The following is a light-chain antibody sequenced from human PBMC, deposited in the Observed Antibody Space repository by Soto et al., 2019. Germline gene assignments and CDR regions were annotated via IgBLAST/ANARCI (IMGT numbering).Light chain of an antibody. CDR2: DAS. V-gene: IGKV3-11*01. Sequence: EIVLTQSPATLSLSPGERATLSCRATQSVRSSLAWYLQQPGQAPRLLIYDASKRATGIPARFSGSGSGTDFTLTISSLEPQDFAVYYCQQRSNWPGTFGQGTKVEIK. CDR3: QQRSNWPGT. J-gene: IGKJ1*01. CDR1: QSVRSS.